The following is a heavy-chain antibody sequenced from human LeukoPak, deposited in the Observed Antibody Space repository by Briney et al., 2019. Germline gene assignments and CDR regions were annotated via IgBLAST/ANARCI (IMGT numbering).Heavy chain of an antibody. CDR2: IYYSGST. Sequence: PSETLSLTCTVSGGSISSSSYYWGWIRQPPGKGLEWIGSIYYSGSTYYNPSLKSRVTISVDTSKNQFSLKLSSVTAADTAVYYCASNPHRDGPLNCWGQGTLVTVSS. J-gene: IGHJ4*02. CDR1: GGSISSSSYY. D-gene: IGHD5-24*01. V-gene: IGHV4-39*01. CDR3: ASNPHRDGPLNC.